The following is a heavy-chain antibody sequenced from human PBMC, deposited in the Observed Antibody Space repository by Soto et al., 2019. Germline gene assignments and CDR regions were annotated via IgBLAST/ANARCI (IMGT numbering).Heavy chain of an antibody. Sequence: WTWIRQPPGNGLEWIGYIYYKGRTDYNPSLETRVPLSADTSNDQFSLKLTPVTAADTAVYYCARGGAYCSGDSPPYYFDSWGQVSLGTVSS. CDR2: IYYKGRT. J-gene: IGHJ4*02. V-gene: IGHV4-59*01. CDR3: ARGGAYCSGDSPPYYFDS. D-gene: IGHD2-21*02.